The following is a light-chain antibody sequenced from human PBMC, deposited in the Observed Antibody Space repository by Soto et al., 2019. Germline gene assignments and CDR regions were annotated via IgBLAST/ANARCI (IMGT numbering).Light chain of an antibody. V-gene: IGLV2-14*01. CDR3: SSYTSSSTYV. J-gene: IGLJ1*01. CDR1: SSDVGGYNY. CDR2: HVS. Sequence: QSALTQPASVSGSPGQSITISCTGTSSDVGGYNYVSWYQQHPGKAPKLMIYHVSNRPSGVSNRFSGSKSGNTASLTISGLQAEDEADYYCSSYTSSSTYVFGPGTKLTVL.